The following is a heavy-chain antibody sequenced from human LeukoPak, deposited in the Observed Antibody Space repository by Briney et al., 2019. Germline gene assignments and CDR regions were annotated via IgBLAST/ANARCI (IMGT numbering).Heavy chain of an antibody. D-gene: IGHD1-26*01. J-gene: IGHJ4*02. Sequence: PGGSLRLSCAASGFTFSSHEMNWVRQAPGKGLEWFSYITSSGSTIYYADSVKGRFTISRDNAKNSLYLQMNSLRAEDTAVYYCAREVVGATSESDFWGQGTLVTVDS. CDR3: AREVVGATSESDF. V-gene: IGHV3-48*03. CDR2: ITSSGSTI. CDR1: GFTFSSHE.